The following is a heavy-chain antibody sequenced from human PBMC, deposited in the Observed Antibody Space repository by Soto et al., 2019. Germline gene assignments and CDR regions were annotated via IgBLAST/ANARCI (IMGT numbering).Heavy chain of an antibody. Sequence: QVQLVQSGAEVKKPGSSVKVSCKASGGTFSTCSISWVRQAPGQGLEWMGGIIPMFGTANYAQKFQGRVTITADESTSTAYMELSSLRSEDTAVYYCARRYCISTSCHYYGMDVWGQGTTVTVSS. J-gene: IGHJ6*02. V-gene: IGHV1-69*12. CDR2: IIPMFGTA. D-gene: IGHD2-2*01. CDR3: ARRYCISTSCHYYGMDV. CDR1: GGTFSTCS.